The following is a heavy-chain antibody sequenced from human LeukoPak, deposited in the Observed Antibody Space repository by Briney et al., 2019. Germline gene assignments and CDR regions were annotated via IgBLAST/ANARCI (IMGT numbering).Heavy chain of an antibody. J-gene: IGHJ4*02. V-gene: IGHV3-7*01. Sequence: GGSLRPSCAASGFTFSNAWMSWVRQAPGRGLEWLASVKGDGSATSYVDSVKGRFTISRDNAKNSLYLQMNSLRADDTALYYCARSRGDFWGQGTLVTVSS. CDR1: GFTFSNAW. CDR2: VKGDGSAT. CDR3: ARSRGDF.